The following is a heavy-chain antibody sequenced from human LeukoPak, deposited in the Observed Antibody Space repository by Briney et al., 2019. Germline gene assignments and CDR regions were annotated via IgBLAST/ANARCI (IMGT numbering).Heavy chain of an antibody. Sequence: SVKVSCKASGGTFSSYAISWVRQAPGQGREWMGRIIPILGIANYAQKFQGRVTITADKSTSTAYMELSSLRSEDTAVYYCARFSADIVVVPAARHDAFDIWGQGTMVTVSS. CDR1: GGTFSSYA. CDR2: IIPILGIA. V-gene: IGHV1-69*04. J-gene: IGHJ3*02. CDR3: ARFSADIVVVPAARHDAFDI. D-gene: IGHD2-2*01.